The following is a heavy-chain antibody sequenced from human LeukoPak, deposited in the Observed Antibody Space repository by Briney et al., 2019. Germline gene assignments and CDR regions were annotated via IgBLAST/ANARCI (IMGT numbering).Heavy chain of an antibody. Sequence: GSLRLSCAGSGFTFSSYSMGWVRPAPGEGLEWVANIKDSGSEKEYVDSVKGRFTISRDNAKNSLYLQMNSLRVEDTALYFCARWRGAQSEFDYWGQGTQVTVSS. CDR1: GFTFSSYS. D-gene: IGHD3-3*01. J-gene: IGHJ4*02. V-gene: IGHV3-7*01. CDR3: ARWRGAQSEFDY. CDR2: IKDSGSEK.